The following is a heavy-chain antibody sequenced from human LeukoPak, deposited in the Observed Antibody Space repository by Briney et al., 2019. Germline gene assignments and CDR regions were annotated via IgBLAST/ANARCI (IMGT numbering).Heavy chain of an antibody. V-gene: IGHV4-59*11. CDR3: ARGSSSWLDYYMDV. CDR1: GESISSHY. CDR2: ITNSGTT. D-gene: IGHD6-13*01. Sequence: SETLSLTCNVSGESISSHYWSWTRQSPGKGLEWIGYITNSGTTKFNPSLKSRVTISRDTSKNQISLRLSSVTAADTAVYYCARGSSSWLDYYMDVWGKGTTVTVSS. J-gene: IGHJ6*03.